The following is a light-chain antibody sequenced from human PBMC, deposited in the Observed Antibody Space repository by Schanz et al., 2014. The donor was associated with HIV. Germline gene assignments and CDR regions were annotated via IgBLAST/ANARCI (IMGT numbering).Light chain of an antibody. J-gene: IGKJ1*01. CDR3: QQYDRSSWT. V-gene: IGKV1-5*03. CDR1: QSISSW. CDR2: QAS. Sequence: DIQMTQSPSTLSASVGARVTITCRASQSISSWLAWYQQKPGKAPNLLIYQASVLKTGVPSRFSGSGSGTEFTLTISSLQPDDFATYYCQQYDRSSWTFGLGTKVEIK.